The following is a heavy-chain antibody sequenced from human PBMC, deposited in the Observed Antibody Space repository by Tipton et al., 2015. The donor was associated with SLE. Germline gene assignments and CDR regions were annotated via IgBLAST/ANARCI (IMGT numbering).Heavy chain of an antibody. D-gene: IGHD6-19*01. CDR2: VYTSGST. CDR3: ARDHPVAGPFDY. Sequence: TLSLTCTVSGGSISNYYWSWIRQPAGKGLEWIGRVYTSGSTNYNPSLKSRVTMSVDTSKNQFSLKLSSVTAAATAVYYCARDHPVAGPFDYWGQGTLVTVSS. CDR1: GGSISNYY. V-gene: IGHV4-4*07. J-gene: IGHJ4*02.